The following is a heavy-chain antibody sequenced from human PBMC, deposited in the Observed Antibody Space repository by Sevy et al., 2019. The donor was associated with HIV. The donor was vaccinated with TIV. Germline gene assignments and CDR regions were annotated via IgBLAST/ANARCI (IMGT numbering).Heavy chain of an antibody. D-gene: IGHD5-12*01. J-gene: IGHJ4*02. Sequence: ASVKVSCKASGYTFAVYYLHWVRQAPGQGLEWMGRINPNTGVTNYAQKFQGRVTMTRETSITTAYMERNRLGSDDTAVYYCAVLATISSFDYWGQGSLVTVSS. CDR1: GYTFAVYY. CDR2: INPNTGVT. V-gene: IGHV1-2*06. CDR3: AVLATISSFDY.